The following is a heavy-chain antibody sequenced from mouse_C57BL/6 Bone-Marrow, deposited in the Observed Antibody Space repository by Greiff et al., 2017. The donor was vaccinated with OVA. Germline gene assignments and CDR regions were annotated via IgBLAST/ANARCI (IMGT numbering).Heavy chain of an antibody. CDR1: GFTFSNYW. V-gene: IGHV6-3*01. CDR3: TRDYDEEGPYFDY. D-gene: IGHD2-4*01. J-gene: IGHJ2*01. CDR2: IRLKSDNYAT. Sequence: EVQLVESGGGLVQPGGSMKLSCVASGFTFSNYWMNWVRQSPEKGLEWVAQIRLKSDNYATHYAESVKGRFTISRDDSKSSVYLQMNNLRAEDTGIYYCTRDYDEEGPYFDYWGQGTTLTVSS.